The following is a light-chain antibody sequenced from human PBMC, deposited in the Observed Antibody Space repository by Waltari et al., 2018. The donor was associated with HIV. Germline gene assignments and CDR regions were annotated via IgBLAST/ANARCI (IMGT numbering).Light chain of an antibody. CDR3: AAWDGSLGGFV. V-gene: IGLV1-44*01. Sequence: QSVLTQPPSVSGTPGQRVIISCSGSSSNIGRFTVNFYQQLPGAAPQLFIYSNNQRPSGVPDRFSGSRSGTSASLAINGLQSEDEADYYCAAWDGSLGGFVFGPGTKVTVL. CDR1: SSNIGRFT. J-gene: IGLJ1*01. CDR2: SNN.